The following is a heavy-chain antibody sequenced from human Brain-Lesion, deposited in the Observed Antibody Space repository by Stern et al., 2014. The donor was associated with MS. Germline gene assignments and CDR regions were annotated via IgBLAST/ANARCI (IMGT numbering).Heavy chain of an antibody. CDR1: GGSISSSTYY. V-gene: IGHV4-39*01. Sequence: QVQLQESGPGLVKPSETLSLTCTVSGGSISSSTYYWAWIRQPPGKGLEWIGNIYYSGFTYYNPSLKSRVTISVDISKNQFSLTLSSVTAADTAIYYCARHDSVPRPSQLYSARDRGPGYFDYWGQGTLVTVSS. CDR3: ARHDSVPRPSQLYSARDRGPGYFDY. CDR2: IYYSGFT. D-gene: IGHD1-26*01. J-gene: IGHJ4*02.